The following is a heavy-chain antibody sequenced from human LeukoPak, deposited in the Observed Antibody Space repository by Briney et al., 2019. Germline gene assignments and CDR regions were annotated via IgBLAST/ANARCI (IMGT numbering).Heavy chain of an antibody. CDR2: IYYSGSS. Sequence: PSETLSLTCSVSGGSISSSSSYWGWIRQPPGKGLEWIGSIYYSGSSFDNPSLKSRVTISVDTSKNQFSLKLTSVTAADTAVYYCVRIEYSSSIDYWGQGTLVTVSS. V-gene: IGHV4-39*07. CDR3: VRIEYSSSIDY. D-gene: IGHD6-6*01. CDR1: GGSISSSSSY. J-gene: IGHJ4*02.